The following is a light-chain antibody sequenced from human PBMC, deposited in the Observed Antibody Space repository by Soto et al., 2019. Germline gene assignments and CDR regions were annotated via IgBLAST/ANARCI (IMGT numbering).Light chain of an antibody. CDR3: PAWDGSLSAVV. J-gene: IGLJ2*01. Sequence: QSVLTQSPSASGTPGQRVTISCSGSRSNIGTYTVNWYQQLPGTAPTLLIYLNTQRPSGVPARFSGSKSGTSASLAISGLQSEDEADYYCPAWDGSLSAVVFGGGTKVTVL. CDR2: LNT. V-gene: IGLV1-44*01. CDR1: RSNIGTYT.